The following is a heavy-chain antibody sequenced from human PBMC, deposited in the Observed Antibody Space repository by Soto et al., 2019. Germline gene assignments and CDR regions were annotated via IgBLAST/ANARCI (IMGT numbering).Heavy chain of an antibody. CDR1: GGTFSSYA. V-gene: IGHV1-69*13. J-gene: IGHJ6*02. CDR3: ASIVKWDSSSSRYYYYGMDV. CDR2: IIPIFGTA. D-gene: IGHD6-6*01. Sequence: ASSKFSCKASGGTFSSYAISWVRPAPGQGLEWMGGIIPIFGTANYAQKFQGRVTITADESTSTAYMELSSLRSEDTAVYYCASIVKWDSSSSRYYYYGMDVWGQGTTVTVSS.